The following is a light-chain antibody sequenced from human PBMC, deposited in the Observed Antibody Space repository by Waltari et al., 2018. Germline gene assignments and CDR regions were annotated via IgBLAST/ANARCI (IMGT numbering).Light chain of an antibody. CDR2: RNT. J-gene: IGLJ2*01. Sequence: QSVLTQPPSASGTPGQRVTISCSGSSSDIGSKYVYWYQQLPGTAPKLLIYRNTPRPSGIPGRFSASKSGTSASLAISGLRSEDEADYYCAARDDSLSAPVFFGGGTKLTVL. V-gene: IGLV1-47*01. CDR1: SSDIGSKY. CDR3: AARDDSLSAPVF.